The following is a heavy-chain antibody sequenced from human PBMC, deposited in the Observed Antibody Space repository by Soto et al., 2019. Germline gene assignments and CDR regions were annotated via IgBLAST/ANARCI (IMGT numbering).Heavy chain of an antibody. V-gene: IGHV4-4*02. J-gene: IGHJ2*01. CDR3: ARESYNESNVGYFDL. Sequence: QVQLQESGPGLVKPSGTLSLTCAVSRGSISSSNWLSWVRPSPGKGLEWIGAMYHTGITNYSPSLKSRGTMSVDKSKNQSSLKLSSVTAADTAVYYCARESYNESNVGYFDLWGRGTLVSVSS. D-gene: IGHD1-1*01. CDR2: MYHTGIT. CDR1: RGSISSSNW.